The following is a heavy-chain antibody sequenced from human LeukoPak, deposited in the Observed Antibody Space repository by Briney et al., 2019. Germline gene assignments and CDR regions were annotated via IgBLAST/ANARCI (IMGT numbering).Heavy chain of an antibody. CDR2: INNDGTNT. Sequence: GGSLRLSCAASGFTFTNYWMHWVRQIPGKGLVWVSHINNDGTNTFYADSVRGRFTISRDNVRNTVYLQMNSLRAEDTALYYCARDGSYDYWGQGTLAIVSS. V-gene: IGHV3-74*01. CDR1: GFTFTNYW. CDR3: ARDGSYDY. J-gene: IGHJ4*02.